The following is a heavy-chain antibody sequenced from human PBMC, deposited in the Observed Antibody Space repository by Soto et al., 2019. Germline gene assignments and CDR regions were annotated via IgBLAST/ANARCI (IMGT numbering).Heavy chain of an antibody. V-gene: IGHV1-3*01. CDR1: GYTFTSYA. Sequence: ASVKVSCKASGYTFTSYAMHWVRQAPGQRLEWMGWINAGNGNTKYSQKFQGRVTITRDTSASTAYMELSSLRSEDTAVYYCARGQGRIVASGAVAGTRYYFDYWGQGTLVTVS. CDR3: ARGQGRIVASGAVAGTRYYFDY. J-gene: IGHJ4*02. D-gene: IGHD6-19*01. CDR2: INAGNGNT.